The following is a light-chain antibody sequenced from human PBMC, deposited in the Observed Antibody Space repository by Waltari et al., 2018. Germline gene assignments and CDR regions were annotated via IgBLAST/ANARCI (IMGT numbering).Light chain of an antibody. J-gene: IGLJ1*01. Sequence: QSALTQSPSASGSPGQSVTISCTGTSSDVGGDNFVSWYQQYPGQAPKLLISEVSKRPSGVPNRFSGSKSGNTASLTVSGLQAEDEADYYCSSSATGGSYFVFGTGTRVTVL. CDR3: SSSATGGSYFV. CDR2: EVS. CDR1: SSDVGGDNF. V-gene: IGLV2-8*01.